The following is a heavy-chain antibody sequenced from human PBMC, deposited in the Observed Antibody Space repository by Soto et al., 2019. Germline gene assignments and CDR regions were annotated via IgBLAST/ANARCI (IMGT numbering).Heavy chain of an antibody. Sequence: GGSLRLSCAASGFTFSNAWMNWVRQAPGKGLEWVGRIKSKTDGGTTDYAAPVKGRFTISKDDSKNTLYLQMNSLKTEDTAVYYCTTARGGELAYCGGDCQYYYYYYGMDVWGQGTTVTVSS. CDR1: GFTFSNAW. D-gene: IGHD2-21*02. CDR2: IKSKTDGGTT. CDR3: TTARGGELAYCGGDCQYYYYYYGMDV. V-gene: IGHV3-15*07. J-gene: IGHJ6*02.